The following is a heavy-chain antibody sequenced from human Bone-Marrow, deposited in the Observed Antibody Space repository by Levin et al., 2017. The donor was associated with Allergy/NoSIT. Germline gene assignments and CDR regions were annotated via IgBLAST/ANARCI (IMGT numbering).Heavy chain of an antibody. V-gene: IGHV3-15*01. CDR3: TTETYYYDSSNSYYEPWFFDL. J-gene: IGHJ2*01. D-gene: IGHD3-22*01. Sequence: GGSLRLSCVGSGFILNTYKMNWVRQAPGKGLEWVGRIKSKIDGGTTDYAAPVKGRFTISRDDSKNTMYLEMHSLKTEDTAVYYCTTETYYYDSSNSYYEPWFFDLWGRGTLVTVSS. CDR1: GFILNTYK. CDR2: IKSKIDGGTT.